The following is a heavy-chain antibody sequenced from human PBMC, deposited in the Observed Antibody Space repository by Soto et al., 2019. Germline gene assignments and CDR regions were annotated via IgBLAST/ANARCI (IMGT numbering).Heavy chain of an antibody. V-gene: IGHV4-31*03. Sequence: QVQLQESGPGLVKPSQTLSLTCTVSGGPISSGGYYWSWIRQHPGKGLEWIGYIYYSGSTYYNPSLKSRVTISVDTSKNQFSLKLSSVTAADTAVYYCARGFGSRTLYYFDYWGQGTLVTVSS. J-gene: IGHJ4*02. CDR3: ARGFGSRTLYYFDY. CDR1: GGPISSGGYY. D-gene: IGHD2-2*01. CDR2: IYYSGST.